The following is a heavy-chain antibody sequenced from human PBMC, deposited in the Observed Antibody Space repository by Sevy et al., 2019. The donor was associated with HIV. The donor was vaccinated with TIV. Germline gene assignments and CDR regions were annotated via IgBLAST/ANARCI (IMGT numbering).Heavy chain of an antibody. V-gene: IGHV3-49*04. J-gene: IGHJ4*02. D-gene: IGHD6-25*01. CDR1: GFTFTDYA. Sequence: GGSLRLSCTASGFTFTDYAMNWVRQSPGKGLEWVAVFKRKADGGTLDHAASVKGRFTISRYDSKNIAYLQMNDLKTEDTGFYFSTRLKGAQSVFDFWGQGALVTVSS. CDR2: FKRKADGGTL. CDR3: TRLKGAQSVFDF.